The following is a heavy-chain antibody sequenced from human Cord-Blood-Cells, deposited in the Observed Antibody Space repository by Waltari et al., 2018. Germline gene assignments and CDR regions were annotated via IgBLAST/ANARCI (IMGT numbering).Heavy chain of an antibody. CDR2: IIPIFGTA. D-gene: IGHD2-21*01. Sequence: VSCKASGGTFSSYAISWVRQAPGQGLEWMGGIIPIFGTANYAQKFQGRVTITADESTSTAYMELSSLRSEDTAVYYCARVLIGLRSYWYVDLWGRGTLVTVSS. J-gene: IGHJ2*01. V-gene: IGHV1-69*01. CDR1: GGTFSSYA. CDR3: ARVLIGLRSYWYVDL.